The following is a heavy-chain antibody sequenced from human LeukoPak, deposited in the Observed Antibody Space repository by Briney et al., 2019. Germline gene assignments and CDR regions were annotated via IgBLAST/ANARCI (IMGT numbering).Heavy chain of an antibody. Sequence: PGGSLRLSCAASGFTFSNYWMTWVRQAPGKGLEWVSYISSSSSTIYYADSVKGRFTVSRDNAKNSLYLQMNSLRDEDTAVYYCARGTYYDILTGDYWGQGTLVTVSS. D-gene: IGHD3-9*01. CDR3: ARGTYYDILTGDY. CDR1: GFTFSNYW. V-gene: IGHV3-48*02. CDR2: ISSSSSTI. J-gene: IGHJ4*02.